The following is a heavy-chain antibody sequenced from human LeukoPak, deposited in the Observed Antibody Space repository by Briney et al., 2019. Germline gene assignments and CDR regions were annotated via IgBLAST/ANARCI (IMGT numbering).Heavy chain of an antibody. V-gene: IGHV1-2*02. CDR3: AREVDYYDSSDYFPLGY. Sequence: ASVKVSCKASGYTFTGHYMHWVRQAPGQGLEWMGWINPNGGGTNYAQKFQGRVTMTRDTSITTAYMELSRLKSDDTAVYYCAREVDYYDSSDYFPLGYWGRGTLVTVSS. CDR2: INPNGGGT. J-gene: IGHJ4*02. CDR1: GYTFTGHY. D-gene: IGHD3-22*01.